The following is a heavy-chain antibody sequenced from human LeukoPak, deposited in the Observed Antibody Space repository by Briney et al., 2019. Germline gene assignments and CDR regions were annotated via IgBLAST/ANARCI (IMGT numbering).Heavy chain of an antibody. V-gene: IGHV1-69*04. Sequence: SVKVSCKASGGTFSSYAISWVRQAPGQGLEWMGRIIPIRGIANYAQKFQGRVTITADKSTSTAYMELSSLRSEDTAVYYCARVGIAARREGLYGMDVWGQGTTVTVSS. J-gene: IGHJ6*02. CDR1: GGTFSSYA. D-gene: IGHD6-6*01. CDR2: IIPIRGIA. CDR3: ARVGIAARREGLYGMDV.